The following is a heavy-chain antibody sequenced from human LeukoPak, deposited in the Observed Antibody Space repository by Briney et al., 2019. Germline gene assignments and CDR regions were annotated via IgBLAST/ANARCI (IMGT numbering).Heavy chain of an antibody. Sequence: GASVKVSCKASGYTFTSYDVNWVRQATGQGLEWMGWMNPNSGNTGYAQKFQGRVTMTRDTSINTAYMELSSLRSEDTAVYYCASPGNHYDHNGYYPFEDWGQGTLVTVSS. CDR2: MNPNSGNT. CDR3: ASPGNHYDHNGYYPFED. CDR1: GYTFTSYD. V-gene: IGHV1-8*01. D-gene: IGHD3-22*01. J-gene: IGHJ4*02.